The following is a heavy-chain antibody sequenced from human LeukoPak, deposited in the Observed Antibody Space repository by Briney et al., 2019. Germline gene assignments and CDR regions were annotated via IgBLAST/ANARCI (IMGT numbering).Heavy chain of an antibody. CDR3: ARAVGYYGSGPYYYMDV. V-gene: IGHV1-2*02. J-gene: IGHJ6*03. CDR1: GYTFTGYY. D-gene: IGHD3-10*01. CDR2: INPNSGGT. Sequence: ASVKVSCKASGYTFTGYYMHWVRQAPGQGLEWMGWINPNSGGTNYAQKFQGRVTMTRDTSISTAYMELSRLRSDDTAVYYCARAVGYYGSGPYYYMDVWGKGTTVTISS.